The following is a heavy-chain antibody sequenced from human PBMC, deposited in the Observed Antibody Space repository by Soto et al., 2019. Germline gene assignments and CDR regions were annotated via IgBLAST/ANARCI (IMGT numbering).Heavy chain of an antibody. J-gene: IGHJ4*02. V-gene: IGHV3-48*03. CDR1: GFAFSSYE. D-gene: IGHD3-3*01. CDR3: ARDSGSGVVIYYFDY. CDR2: ISSSGSTI. Sequence: SLRLSCASSGFAFSSYEMNWVRQAPGKGLECVSYISSSGSTIYYADSVKGRFTISRDNAKNSLYLQMNSLRAEDTAVYYCARDSGSGVVIYYFDYWGQGTLVTVSS.